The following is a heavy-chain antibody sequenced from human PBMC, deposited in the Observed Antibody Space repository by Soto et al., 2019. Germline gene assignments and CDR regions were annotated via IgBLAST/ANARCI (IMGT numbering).Heavy chain of an antibody. D-gene: IGHD3-10*01. CDR3: ARASFTMVRGVALYYYYGMDV. CDR1: GGTFSSYA. J-gene: IGHJ6*02. CDR2: IIPIFGTA. Sequence: QVQLVQSGAEVKKPGSSVKVSCKASGGTFSSYAISWVRQAPGQGLEWMGGIIPIFGTANYAQKFQGRVTITADESTSTAYMELSSLRSEDTAVYYCARASFTMVRGVALYYYYGMDVWGQGTTVTVSS. V-gene: IGHV1-69*01.